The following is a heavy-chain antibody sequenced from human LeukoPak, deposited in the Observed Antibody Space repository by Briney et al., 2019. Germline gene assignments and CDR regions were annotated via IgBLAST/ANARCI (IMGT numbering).Heavy chain of an antibody. J-gene: IGHJ3*02. Sequence: PSETLSLTCAVYGGSFSGYYWSWIRQPPGRGLEWIGEINHSGSTNYNPSLKNRVTISVDTYKNQFSLKLSSVTAADTAVYYCARDGPYYYDSSGYLTQAFDIWGQGTMVTVSS. V-gene: IGHV4-34*01. D-gene: IGHD3-22*01. CDR3: ARDGPYYYDSSGYLTQAFDI. CDR2: INHSGST. CDR1: GGSFSGYY.